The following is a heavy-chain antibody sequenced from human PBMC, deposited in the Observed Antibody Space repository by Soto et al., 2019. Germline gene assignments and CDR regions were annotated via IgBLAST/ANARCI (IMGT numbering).Heavy chain of an antibody. D-gene: IGHD5-12*01. V-gene: IGHV1-3*01. CDR3: AKEMATTYYFDY. CDR1: GYTFTSYA. J-gene: IGHJ4*02. Sequence: XSVKVSCKASGYTFTSYAMHWVRQAPGQRLEWMGWINAGNGNTKYSQKFQGRVTITRDTSASTAYMELSSLRAEDTAVYYCAKEMATTYYFDYWGQGTLVTVSS. CDR2: INAGNGNT.